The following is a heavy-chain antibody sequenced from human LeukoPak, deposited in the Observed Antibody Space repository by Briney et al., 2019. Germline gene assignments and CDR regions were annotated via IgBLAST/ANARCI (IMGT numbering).Heavy chain of an antibody. Sequence: SETLSLTCTVSGGSISSSSYYWGWIRQPPGKGLEWIGSIYYSGSAYYNPSLKSRLTISVDTSKNQFSLKLSSVTAADTAVYYCARLYNSVWEFDYWGQGTLVTVSS. V-gene: IGHV4-39*07. CDR2: IYYSGSA. CDR3: ARLYNSVWEFDY. J-gene: IGHJ4*02. CDR1: GGSISSSSYY. D-gene: IGHD6-19*01.